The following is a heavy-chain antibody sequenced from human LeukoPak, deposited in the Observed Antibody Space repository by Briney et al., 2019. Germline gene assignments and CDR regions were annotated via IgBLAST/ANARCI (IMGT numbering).Heavy chain of an antibody. D-gene: IGHD3-10*01. Sequence: ASVKVSCKASGYTFTGNCMHWVRQAPGQGLEWMGWINPNSGDTNYAQKFQGRVSMTRDTSINTAYMELTGLRSDDTAVYFCARIREGYWGQGTLVVVSS. CDR3: ARIREGY. CDR1: GYTFTGNC. J-gene: IGHJ4*02. CDR2: INPNSGDT. V-gene: IGHV1-2*02.